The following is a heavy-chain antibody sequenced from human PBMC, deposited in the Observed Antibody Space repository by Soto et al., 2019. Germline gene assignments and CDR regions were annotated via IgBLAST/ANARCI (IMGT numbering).Heavy chain of an antibody. Sequence: GGSLRLSCAASGFTFSSYAMSWVRQAPGKGLEWVSAISGSGGSTYYADSVKGRFTISRDNSKNTLYLQMNSLRAEDTAVYYCAKDFQYSSGWYTRGHYFDYWGQGTLVTVSS. CDR1: GFTFSSYA. CDR3: AKDFQYSSGWYTRGHYFDY. V-gene: IGHV3-23*01. CDR2: ISGSGGST. J-gene: IGHJ4*02. D-gene: IGHD6-19*01.